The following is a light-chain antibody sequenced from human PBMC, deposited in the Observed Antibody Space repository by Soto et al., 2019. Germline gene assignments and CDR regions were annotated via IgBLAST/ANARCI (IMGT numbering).Light chain of an antibody. J-gene: IGKJ2*01. CDR2: GAS. CDR3: QQGHNWPLT. CDR1: QSINRE. Sequence: EIVMTQSPATLSLSPGERAALSCRASQSINRELDWYQQKPGQPPRLLIYGASTRATGVPARFTGSESGSEFTLTISGLQSEDFAVYYCQQGHNWPLTFGQGTRLEI. V-gene: IGKV3-15*01.